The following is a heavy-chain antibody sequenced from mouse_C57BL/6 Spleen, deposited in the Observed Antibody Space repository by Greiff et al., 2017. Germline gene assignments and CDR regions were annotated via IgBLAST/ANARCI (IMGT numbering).Heavy chain of an antibody. Sequence: VQLQQSGTVLARPGASVKMSCKTSGYTFTSYWMHWVKQRPGQGLEWIGAIYPGNSDTSYNQKFKGKAKLTAVTSASTAYMELSSLTSEDSAVYYCTREDGYSYYAMDYWGQGTSVTVSS. CDR2: IYPGNSDT. D-gene: IGHD2-3*01. CDR3: TREDGYSYYAMDY. V-gene: IGHV1-5*01. J-gene: IGHJ4*01. CDR1: GYTFTSYW.